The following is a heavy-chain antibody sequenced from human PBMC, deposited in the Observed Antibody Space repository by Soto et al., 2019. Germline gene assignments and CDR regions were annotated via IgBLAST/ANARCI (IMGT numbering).Heavy chain of an antibody. D-gene: IGHD4-17*01. J-gene: IGHJ4*02. CDR1: GGSFSGYY. Sequence: QVQLQQWGAGLLKPSETLSLTCAVYGGSFSGYYWSWIRQPPGKGLEWIGEINHSGSTNYNPSLNSRVTISVDTSKNQFSLKLSSVTAADTAVYYCARRRTTVTTAFDYWGQGTLVTVSS. CDR2: INHSGST. V-gene: IGHV4-34*01. CDR3: ARRRTTVTTAFDY.